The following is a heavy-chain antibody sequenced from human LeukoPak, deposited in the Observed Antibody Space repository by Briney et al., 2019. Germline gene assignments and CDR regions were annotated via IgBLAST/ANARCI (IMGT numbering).Heavy chain of an antibody. CDR3: ARGRHEWLFKPSLYFQH. CDR1: GGSIGSGGYS. CDR2: IYYSGST. Sequence: SETLSLTCTVSGGSIGSGGYSWSWIRQPPGKGLEWIGYIYYSGSTNYNPSLKSRVTISVDTSKNQFSLKLSSVTAADTAVYYCARGRHEWLFKPSLYFQHWGQGTLVTVSS. V-gene: IGHV4-61*08. D-gene: IGHD3-3*01. J-gene: IGHJ1*01.